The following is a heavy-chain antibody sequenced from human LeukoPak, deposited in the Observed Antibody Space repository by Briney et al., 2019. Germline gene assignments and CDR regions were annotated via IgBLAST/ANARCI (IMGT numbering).Heavy chain of an antibody. V-gene: IGHV3-30-3*01. D-gene: IGHD3-10*01. Sequence: GGSLRLSCAASGFTFSSYAMQWVRQAPGKGLEGVAVISYDGSNKYYADSVKGRFTISIDNSKNTLYLQMNSLRAEDTAVYYCARGPYYYGSGSGLNYYYGMDVWGQGTTVTVSS. J-gene: IGHJ6*02. CDR1: GFTFSSYA. CDR2: ISYDGSNK. CDR3: ARGPYYYGSGSGLNYYYGMDV.